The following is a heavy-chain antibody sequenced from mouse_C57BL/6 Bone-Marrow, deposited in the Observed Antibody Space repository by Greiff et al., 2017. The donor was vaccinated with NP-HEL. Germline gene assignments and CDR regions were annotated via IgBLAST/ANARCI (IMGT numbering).Heavy chain of an antibody. D-gene: IGHD2-4*01. V-gene: IGHV2-2*01. CDR2: IWSGGST. CDR1: GFSLTSYG. J-gene: IGHJ4*01. Sequence: VQLQESGPGLVQPSQSLSITCTVSGFSLTSYGVHWVRQSPGKGLEWLGVIWSGGSTDYNAAFISRLSISTNNSKSHVFFKMNSLQADDTAIYYCARKDDYDAVDYYAMDYWGQGTSVTVSS. CDR3: ARKDDYDAVDYYAMDY.